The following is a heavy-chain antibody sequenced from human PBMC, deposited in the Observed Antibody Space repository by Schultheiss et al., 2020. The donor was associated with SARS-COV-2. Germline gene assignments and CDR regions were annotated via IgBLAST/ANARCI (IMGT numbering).Heavy chain of an antibody. V-gene: IGHV3-48*03. J-gene: IGHJ5*02. CDR1: GLTFSSYE. CDR2: ISSSGSTI. Sequence: GGSLRLSCAASGLTFSSYEMNWVRQAPGKGLEWVSYISSSGSTIYYADSVKGRFTISRDNAKNSLYLQMNSLRAEDTAVFYCARDGDYSSSWDGCFDPWGQETLVTVSS. D-gene: IGHD6-13*01. CDR3: ARDGDYSSSWDGCFDP.